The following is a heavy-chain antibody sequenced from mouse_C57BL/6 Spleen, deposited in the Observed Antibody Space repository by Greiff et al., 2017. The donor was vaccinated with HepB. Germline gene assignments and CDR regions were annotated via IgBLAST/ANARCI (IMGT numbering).Heavy chain of an antibody. V-gene: IGHV1-82*01. Sequence: VQLQQSGPELVKPGASVKISCKASGYGFSSSWMNWVKQRPGKGLEWIGRIYPGDGDTNYNGKFKGKATLTADKSSSTAYMQLSSLTSEDSAVYFCARDYYGSSEAMDYWGQGTSVTVSS. CDR1: GYGFSSSW. CDR2: IYPGDGDT. D-gene: IGHD1-1*01. J-gene: IGHJ4*01. CDR3: ARDYYGSSEAMDY.